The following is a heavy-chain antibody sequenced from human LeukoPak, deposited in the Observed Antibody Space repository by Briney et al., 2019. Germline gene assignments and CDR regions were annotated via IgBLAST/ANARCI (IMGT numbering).Heavy chain of an antibody. CDR3: ARDSFGNGYDHWYEH. D-gene: IGHD5-12*01. V-gene: IGHV3-48*03. CDR2: ISSSGSTI. Sequence: GGSLRLSCAASGFTFSSYEMNWVRQAPGKGVEWVSYISSSGSTIYYADSVKGGFTISRDNAKNSLYLQMNSLRAEDTPVYYCARDSFGNGYDHWYEHWGQGTLVTVSS. J-gene: IGHJ5*02. CDR1: GFTFSSYE.